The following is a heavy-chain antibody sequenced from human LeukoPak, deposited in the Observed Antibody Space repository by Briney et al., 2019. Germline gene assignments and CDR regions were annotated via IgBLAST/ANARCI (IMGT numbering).Heavy chain of an antibody. CDR3: ARYGLVEFRNAFQY. J-gene: IGHJ1*01. CDR2: TSHSGTT. D-gene: IGHD6-6*01. V-gene: IGHV4-59*01. CDR1: GGSTNRYL. Sequence: SETLSLTCTVSGGSTNRYLWSWIRQPPGKGLEWIVCTSHSGTTDKNLSLKSRITTTLDTSKKQFSLKLDSVTAADTAVYYCARYGLVEFRNAFQYWGQGILVSVSS.